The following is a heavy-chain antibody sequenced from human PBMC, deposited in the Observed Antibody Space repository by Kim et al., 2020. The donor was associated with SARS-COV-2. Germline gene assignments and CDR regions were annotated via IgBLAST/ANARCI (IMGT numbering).Heavy chain of an antibody. V-gene: IGHV1-2*04. J-gene: IGHJ6*02. D-gene: IGHD3-10*01. CDR2: INPNSGGT. CDR1: GYTFTGYY. CDR3: ARDYRNRFPLDYDYYGSQPPTYGMDV. Sequence: ASVKVSCKASGYTFTGYYMHWVRQAPGQGLEWMGWINPNSGGTNYAQKFQGWVTMTRDTSISTAYMELSRLRSDDTAVYYCARDYRNRFPLDYDYYGSQPPTYGMDVWGQGTTVTVSS.